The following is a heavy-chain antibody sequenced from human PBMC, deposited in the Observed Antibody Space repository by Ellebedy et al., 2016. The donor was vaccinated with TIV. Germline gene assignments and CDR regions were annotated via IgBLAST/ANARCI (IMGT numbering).Heavy chain of an antibody. CDR3: AAAHYYFYGKDV. J-gene: IGHJ6*02. D-gene: IGHD2-15*01. CDR2: ISSSGTTK. CDR1: GFPFSSFE. Sequence: PGGSLRLSCAASGFPFSSFEFNWVRQPPGKGLEWVSYISSSGTTKYYADSVKGRFTISRDNAKNSLYLQMNSLRAEDTAVYYCAAAHYYFYGKDVWGQGTRVTVSS. V-gene: IGHV3-48*03.